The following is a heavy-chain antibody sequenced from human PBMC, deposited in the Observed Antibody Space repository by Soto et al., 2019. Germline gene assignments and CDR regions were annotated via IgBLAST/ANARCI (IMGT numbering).Heavy chain of an antibody. CDR3: VLRSSWSLGYYFDY. Sequence: EVQLLESGGGLVQPGGSLRLSCAASGFTFSSYAMSWVRQAPGKGLEWVSAISGSGGSTYYADSVKGRFTISRDNSKNTLYLQMNSLRAEDTAVYYCVLRSSWSLGYYFDYWGQGTLVTVSS. CDR2: ISGSGGST. V-gene: IGHV3-23*01. CDR1: GFTFSSYA. J-gene: IGHJ4*02. D-gene: IGHD6-13*01.